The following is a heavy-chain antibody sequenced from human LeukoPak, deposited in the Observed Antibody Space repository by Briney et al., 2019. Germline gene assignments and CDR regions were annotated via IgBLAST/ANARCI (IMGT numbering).Heavy chain of an antibody. D-gene: IGHD3-22*01. CDR2: ISGSGGST. J-gene: IGHJ4*02. Sequence: GGSLRLSCAASGFTFSSYAMSWVRQAPGKGLEWVSAISGSGGSTYYADSVKGRFTISRDNSKNTLYLQMNILRAEDTAVYYCARGGGYRSLDYWGQGTLVTVSS. CDR3: ARGGGYRSLDY. CDR1: GFTFSSYA. V-gene: IGHV3-23*01.